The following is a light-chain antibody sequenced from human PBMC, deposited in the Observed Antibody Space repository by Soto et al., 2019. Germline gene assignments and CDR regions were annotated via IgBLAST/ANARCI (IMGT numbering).Light chain of an antibody. J-gene: IGKJ5*01. CDR3: QKYETPPT. Sequence: EIVLTQSPATLSLSPGERATLSCRASQSVSSNLARYKQKPGQAPRLLIYDASNRATGIPARLSGSGSATYFPLTISNLEAEDFADYYCQKYETPPTFGQGTSLEIK. V-gene: IGKV3-11*01. CDR1: QSVSSN. CDR2: DAS.